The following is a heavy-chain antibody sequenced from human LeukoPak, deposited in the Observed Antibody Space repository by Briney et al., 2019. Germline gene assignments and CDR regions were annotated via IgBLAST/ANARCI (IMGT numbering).Heavy chain of an antibody. Sequence: SVKVSCKASGGTFSSYAISWVRQAPGQGLEWMGGIIPIFGTANYAQKFRGRLTLTRDMSTSTDYLELSSLRSEDTAVYYCARDNSVRDEAWWFNPWGQGTLVTVSS. J-gene: IGHJ5*02. CDR3: ARDNSVRDEAWWFNP. CDR1: GGTFSSYA. D-gene: IGHD4-23*01. V-gene: IGHV1-69*05. CDR2: IIPIFGTA.